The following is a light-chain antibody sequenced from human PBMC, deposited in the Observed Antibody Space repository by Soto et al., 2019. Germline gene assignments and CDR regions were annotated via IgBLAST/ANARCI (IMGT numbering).Light chain of an antibody. V-gene: IGLV2-14*01. CDR3: CSYTSSSTLV. Sequence: QSALTQPASVSGSPGQSITISCTGTSSDVGGYNYVSWYQQYPGKVPKLMIYDVSNRPSGVSNRFSGSKSGNTASLTISGLQAEDEADYYCCSYTSSSTLVFGGGTQLTVL. CDR1: SSDVGGYNY. CDR2: DVS. J-gene: IGLJ3*02.